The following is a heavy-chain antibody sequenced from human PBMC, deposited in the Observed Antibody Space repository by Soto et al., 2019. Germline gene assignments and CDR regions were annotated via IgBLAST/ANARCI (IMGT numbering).Heavy chain of an antibody. CDR1: GCTLDDYA. V-gene: IGHV3-9*01. CDR2: ISWNSGSI. Sequence: SLRLSCSASGCTLDDYAMHWVRQAPGKGLEWVSGISWNSGSIAYADSVKGRFTISRDNAKNSLYLQMSSLRAEDTALYYCAKGVALGYCTSTSCHNYYMDVWGKGTTVTVSS. J-gene: IGHJ6*03. D-gene: IGHD2-2*02. CDR3: AKGVALGYCTSTSCHNYYMDV.